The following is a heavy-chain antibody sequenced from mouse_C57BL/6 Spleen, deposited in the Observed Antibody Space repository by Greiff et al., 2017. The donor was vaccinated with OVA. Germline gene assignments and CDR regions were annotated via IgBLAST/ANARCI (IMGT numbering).Heavy chain of an antibody. CDR1: GFTFSDYG. Sequence: EVKLQESGGGLVKPGGSLKLSCAASGFTFSDYGMHWVRQAPEKGLEWVAYISSGSSTIYYADTVKGRFTISRDNAKNTLFLQMTSLRSEDTAMYYCARDDYASFDVWGTGTTVTVSS. CDR2: ISSGSSTI. D-gene: IGHD1-1*01. V-gene: IGHV5-17*01. CDR3: ARDDYASFDV. J-gene: IGHJ1*03.